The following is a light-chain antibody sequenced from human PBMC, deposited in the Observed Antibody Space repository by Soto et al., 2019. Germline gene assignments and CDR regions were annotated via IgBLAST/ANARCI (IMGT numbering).Light chain of an antibody. CDR2: HAS. J-gene: IGKJ1*01. CDR3: QQYNNWPPWT. V-gene: IGKV3-15*01. CDR1: QSVSDK. Sequence: EIVMPQFPATVFVAPGERATPSCRASQSVSDKLAWYQQKPGQAPRLLIYHASARATGIPARFSGSGSGTEFTLTISGLQSEDFAVYYCQQYNNWPPWTFGQGTKVDI.